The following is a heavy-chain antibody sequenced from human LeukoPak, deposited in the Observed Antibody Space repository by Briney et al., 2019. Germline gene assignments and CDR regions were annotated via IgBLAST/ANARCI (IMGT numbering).Heavy chain of an antibody. CDR3: ARAIGLWSGSRGIFDY. CDR1: GFTFSSYW. Sequence: GGSLRLSCAASGFTFSSYWMSWVRQAPGKGLEWVANIKQDGSEKYYVDSVKGRFTISRDNAKNSLYLQMNSLRAEDTAVYYCARAIGLWSGSRGIFDYWGQGTLVTVSS. CDR2: IKQDGSEK. V-gene: IGHV3-7*01. J-gene: IGHJ4*02. D-gene: IGHD3-10*01.